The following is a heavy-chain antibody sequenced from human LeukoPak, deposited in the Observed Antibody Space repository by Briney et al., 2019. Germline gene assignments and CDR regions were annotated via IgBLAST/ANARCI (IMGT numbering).Heavy chain of an antibody. D-gene: IGHD4/OR15-4a*01. Sequence: PGGSLRLSCAASGFTFSSYWMHWVRQAPGKGLVWVSRINSDGSSTSYADSVKGRFTISRDNAKNTLYLQMNSLRAEDTAVYCCARDVGRGLWFDYWGQGTLVTVSS. J-gene: IGHJ4*02. CDR3: ARDVGRGLWFDY. V-gene: IGHV3-74*01. CDR1: GFTFSSYW. CDR2: INSDGSST.